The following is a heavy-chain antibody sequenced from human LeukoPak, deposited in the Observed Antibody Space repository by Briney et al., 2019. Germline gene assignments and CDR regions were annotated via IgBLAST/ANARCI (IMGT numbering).Heavy chain of an antibody. CDR1: GDSFSSISYY. CDR2: IYYSGGT. D-gene: IGHD4-17*01. J-gene: IGHJ3*02. Sequence: ASETLSLTCTVSGDSFSSISYYWSWIRQHPGKGLEWIGCIYYSGGTYYNPSLKSRITISVDTSKNQFSLKLSSVTAADTAVYYCARDLVTVTKGFDIWGQGTMVSVSS. V-gene: IGHV4-31*03. CDR3: ARDLVTVTKGFDI.